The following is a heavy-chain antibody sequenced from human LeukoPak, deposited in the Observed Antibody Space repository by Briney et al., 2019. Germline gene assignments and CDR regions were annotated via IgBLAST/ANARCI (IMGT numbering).Heavy chain of an antibody. CDR2: ISSSSSYT. CDR1: GFTFSDYY. Sequence: GGSLRLFCAASGFTFSDYYMSWIRQAPGKGLEWVSYISSSSSYTNYADSVKGRFTISRDNAKNSLYLQMNSLRAEDTAVYYCARESAGGGYFDYWGQGTLVTVSS. J-gene: IGHJ4*02. D-gene: IGHD3-16*01. CDR3: ARESAGGGYFDY. V-gene: IGHV3-11*05.